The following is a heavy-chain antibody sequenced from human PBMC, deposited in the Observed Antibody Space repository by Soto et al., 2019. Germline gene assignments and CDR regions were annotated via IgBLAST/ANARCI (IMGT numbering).Heavy chain of an antibody. V-gene: IGHV3-23*05. D-gene: IGHD5-18*01. CDR1: GFTFSTYA. J-gene: IGHJ4*02. CDR2: IDNSGGIT. Sequence: GSLRLSCAASGFTFSTYAMSWVRQAPGKGLEWVSTIDNSGGITYYADSVKGRFTISRDNSKNTLYLQMNSLRAEDTAVYYCAKGGYNYGFLFDCWGQGTLVTVSS. CDR3: AKGGYNYGFLFDC.